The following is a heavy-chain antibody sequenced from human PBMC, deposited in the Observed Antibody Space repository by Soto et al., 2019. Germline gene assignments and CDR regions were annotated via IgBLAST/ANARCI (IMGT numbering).Heavy chain of an antibody. J-gene: IGHJ6*02. D-gene: IGHD5-12*01. Sequence: EVQLMQSGAEVKKPGESLKISCKGSGYRFTSYWIAWVRQMPGKGLEWMGISYPGDSNTRYSPSFQGQVTMSFDNSISTAYLQWNNLKPSDTAIYYCARHSVSYSGYGSMDVWGQGTRVTVSS. CDR3: ARHSVSYSGYGSMDV. V-gene: IGHV5-51*01. CDR1: GYRFTSYW. CDR2: SYPGDSNT.